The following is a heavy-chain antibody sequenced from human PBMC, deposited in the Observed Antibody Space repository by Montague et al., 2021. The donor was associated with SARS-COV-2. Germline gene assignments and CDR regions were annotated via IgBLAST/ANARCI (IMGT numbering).Heavy chain of an antibody. CDR3: ARNPGEYYGMDV. CDR2: IYSSGSI. J-gene: IGHJ6*02. V-gene: IGHV4-4*07. Sequence: SETLSLTRNVSGGSIRNCYWSWIRQPAGKGLEWIGRIYSSGSINYNPSLKTRITLSVDTSKNQLSLRLNSVTAADTAVYYCARNPGEYYGMDVWGQGTTVTVSS. D-gene: IGHD3-16*01. CDR1: GGSIRNCY.